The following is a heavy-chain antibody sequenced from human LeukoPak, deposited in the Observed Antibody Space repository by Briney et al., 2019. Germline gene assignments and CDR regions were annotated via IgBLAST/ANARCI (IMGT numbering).Heavy chain of an antibody. Sequence: SETLSLTCTVSGGSFSSGGYYWSWIRQHPGKGLEWIGYIFYSGTTYYNPSLKSRVIISVDASKNQFSLRLISMTAADTAVYYCARDLGGLGKIDYWGQGTLVTVSS. CDR2: IFYSGTT. D-gene: IGHD7-27*01. CDR1: GGSFSSGGYY. CDR3: ARDLGGLGKIDY. J-gene: IGHJ4*02. V-gene: IGHV4-31*03.